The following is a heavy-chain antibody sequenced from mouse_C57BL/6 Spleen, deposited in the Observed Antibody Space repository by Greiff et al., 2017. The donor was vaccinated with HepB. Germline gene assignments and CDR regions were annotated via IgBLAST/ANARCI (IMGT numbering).Heavy chain of an antibody. CDR3: ASYDGSSFDY. D-gene: IGHD1-1*01. V-gene: IGHV1-50*01. J-gene: IGHJ2*01. Sequence: VQLQQPGAELVKPGASVKLSCKASGYTFTSYWMQWVKQRPGQGLEWIGEIDPSDSYTNYNQKFKGKATLTVDTSSSTAYMQLSSLTSEDSAVYYCASYDGSSFDYWGQGTTLTVSS. CDR2: IDPSDSYT. CDR1: GYTFTSYW.